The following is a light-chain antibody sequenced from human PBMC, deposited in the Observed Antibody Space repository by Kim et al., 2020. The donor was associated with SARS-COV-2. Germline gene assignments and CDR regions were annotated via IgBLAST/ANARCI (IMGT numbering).Light chain of an antibody. J-gene: IGKJ3*01. CDR3: QQYNNWPFT. Sequence: EIVMTQSPAILSVSPGERATLPSRASQSVSSNLAWYQQKPGQAPRLLIYGASTRATGIPARFSGSGSGTEFTLTISSLQSEDFAVYFCQQYNNWPFTFGPGTKVDIK. V-gene: IGKV3-15*01. CDR2: GAS. CDR1: QSVSSN.